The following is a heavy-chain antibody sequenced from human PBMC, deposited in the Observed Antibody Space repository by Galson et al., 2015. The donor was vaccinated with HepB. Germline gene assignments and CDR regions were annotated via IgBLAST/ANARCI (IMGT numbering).Heavy chain of an antibody. V-gene: IGHV3-21*01. J-gene: IGHJ6*03. CDR1: GFTFSSYS. CDR2: ISSSSSYI. Sequence: SLRLSCAASGFTFSSYSMNWVRQAPGKGLEWVSSISSSSSYIYYADSVKGRFTISRDNAKNSLYLQMNSLRAEDTAVYYCARVVPAAIGVLYYYYMDVWGKGTTVTVSS. D-gene: IGHD2-2*02. CDR3: ARVVPAAIGVLYYYYMDV.